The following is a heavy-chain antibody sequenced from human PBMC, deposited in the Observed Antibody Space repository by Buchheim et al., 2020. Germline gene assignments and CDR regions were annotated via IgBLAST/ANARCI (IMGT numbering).Heavy chain of an antibody. V-gene: IGHV1-2*02. J-gene: IGHJ4*02. CDR2: INPNSGGT. Sequence: QVQLVQSGAEVKKPGASVKVSCKASGYTFTGYYMHWVRQAPGQGLEWMGWINPNSGGTNFAQKFQGRVTMTRDTSISTAYMELSSLRSDDTAVYYCARARMLRETTVTSSRPPDYWGQGTL. D-gene: IGHD4-11*01. CDR1: GYTFTGYY. CDR3: ARARMLRETTVTSSRPPDY.